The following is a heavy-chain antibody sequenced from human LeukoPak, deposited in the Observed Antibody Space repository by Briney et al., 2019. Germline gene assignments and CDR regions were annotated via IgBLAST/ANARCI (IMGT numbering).Heavy chain of an antibody. CDR1: GLVFGKYA. CDR3: AKGRCSGPGCDSFHS. Sequence: GGSLRLSCAASGLVFGKYAMAWVRQAPGKGLECVSIISDDSSFTYYLDSVTGRSTIFRDNSKNTLYLHMNSLKAEDTAVYYCAKGRCSGPGCDSFHSWGQGALVTVSS. CDR2: ISDDSSFT. J-gene: IGHJ4*02. V-gene: IGHV3-23*01. D-gene: IGHD5-12*01.